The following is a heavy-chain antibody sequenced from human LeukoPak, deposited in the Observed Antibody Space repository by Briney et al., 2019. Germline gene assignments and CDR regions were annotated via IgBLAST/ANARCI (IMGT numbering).Heavy chain of an antibody. CDR2: IWYDGSDA. J-gene: IGHJ4*02. V-gene: IGHV3-33*08. CDR1: GFTFRSNG. Sequence: GRSLRLSCAASGFTFRSNGMHWVRQAQGRGREWVTYIWYDGSDADYADPVKGRFTISRDNSKNTLYLQMNSLRAEDTAVYYCARYTTGHGFDVWGQGTLVTVSS. CDR3: ARYTTGHGFDV. D-gene: IGHD2/OR15-2a*01.